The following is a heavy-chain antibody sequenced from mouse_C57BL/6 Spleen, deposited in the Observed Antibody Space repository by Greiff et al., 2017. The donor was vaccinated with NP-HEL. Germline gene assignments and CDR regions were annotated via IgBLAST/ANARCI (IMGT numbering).Heavy chain of an antibody. CDR3: ARGGYSNYVGDY. CDR1: GYTFTSYW. J-gene: IGHJ2*01. D-gene: IGHD2-5*01. Sequence: QVQLQQPGAELVRPGSSVKLSCKASGYTFTSYWMDWVKQRPGQGLEWIGNIYPSDSETHYNQKFKDKATLTVDKSSSTAYMQLSSLTSEDSAVYYCARGGYSNYVGDYWGQGTTLTVSS. V-gene: IGHV1-61*01. CDR2: IYPSDSET.